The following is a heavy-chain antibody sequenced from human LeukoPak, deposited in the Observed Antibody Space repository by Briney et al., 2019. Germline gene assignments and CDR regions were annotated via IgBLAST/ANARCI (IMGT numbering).Heavy chain of an antibody. CDR1: GFTFSDYH. V-gene: IGHV3-21*01. CDR3: ARDSDGNFDY. CDR2: ISSSSSYI. D-gene: IGHD3-10*01. J-gene: IGHJ4*02. Sequence: GGSLRLSCAASGFTFSDYHMNWVRQAPGKGLEWVSSISSSSSYIYYADSVKGRFTISRDNAKNSLYLQMNSLRAEDTAVYYCARDSDGNFDYWGQGTLVTVSS.